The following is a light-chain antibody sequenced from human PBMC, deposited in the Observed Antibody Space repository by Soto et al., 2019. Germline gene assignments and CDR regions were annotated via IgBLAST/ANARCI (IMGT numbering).Light chain of an antibody. V-gene: IGLV1-47*01. Sequence: QLVLTQPPSASGTPGQTVTISCSGRFSNIGSNFIYWYQQLPGTAPKLLIYRNNERPSGVPDRFSASKSGTSASLAISGLRSEDEVDYHCAAWDDSLSGVVFGGGTKLTVL. CDR3: AAWDDSLSGVV. J-gene: IGLJ3*02. CDR2: RNN. CDR1: FSNIGSNF.